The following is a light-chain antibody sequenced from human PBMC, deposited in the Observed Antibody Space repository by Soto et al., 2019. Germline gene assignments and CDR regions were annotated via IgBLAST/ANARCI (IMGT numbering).Light chain of an antibody. J-gene: IGKJ2*01. V-gene: IGKV4-1*01. CDR3: QQYYTTPYT. CDR1: HSLLYNSSHY. CDR2: WSS. Sequence: VVTQFPDSLTVSLGERAAIDCKSSHSLLYNSSHYLAWYQQKPGQPPKLLIYWSSTRESGVPARFSGSGSGIHFTLTISGLQAEDAAVYYCQQYYTTPYTFGQGTKLAI.